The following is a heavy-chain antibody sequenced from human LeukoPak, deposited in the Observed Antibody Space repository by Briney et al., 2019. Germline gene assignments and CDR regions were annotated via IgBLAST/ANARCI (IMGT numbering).Heavy chain of an antibody. V-gene: IGHV3-30*02. Sequence: GGSLRLSCAASGFQFSGYGLHWVRQAPDKGLEWVAFIRYDGSNEYYVDSVKGRFTISRDKSKNTLSLQMNSLRVEDTAVYYCAKVMPPGRILFYSYYMDVWGRGTTVTVSS. CDR2: IRYDGSNE. D-gene: IGHD2-15*01. CDR3: AKVMPPGRILFYSYYMDV. CDR1: GFQFSGYG. J-gene: IGHJ6*03.